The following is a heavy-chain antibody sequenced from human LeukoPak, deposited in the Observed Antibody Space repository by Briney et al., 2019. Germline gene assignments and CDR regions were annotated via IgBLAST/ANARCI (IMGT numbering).Heavy chain of an antibody. CDR1: GYTFTTYA. Sequence: ASVKVSCKASGYTFTTYAINWVRQAPGQGLEWMGWINTGTGNPTYAQGFTGRFVFSLDTSVTTAYLQINNLKAEDTAVFYCVRAVRSQIDSWGQGTLVTVSS. CDR3: VRAVRSQIDS. J-gene: IGHJ4*02. D-gene: IGHD3-10*02. CDR2: INTGTGNP. V-gene: IGHV7-4-1*02.